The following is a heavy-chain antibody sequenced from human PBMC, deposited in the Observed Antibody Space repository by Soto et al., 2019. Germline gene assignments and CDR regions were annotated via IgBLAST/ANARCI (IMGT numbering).Heavy chain of an antibody. CDR2: ISDAAGSE. J-gene: IGHJ3*01. V-gene: IGHV3-23*01. Sequence: EVQLLESGGGLVQPGGSLRLSCVGSGFTFSNYAMSWVRQVPGKGLEWVSSISDAAGSEYYVDSVKGRFTISRDNSKKTLNLQMNSLRGEDSAVYYCARRYGGKIGDAPDLWGPGTMVTVSS. CDR1: GFTFSNYA. CDR3: ARRYGGKIGDAPDL. D-gene: IGHD4-17*01.